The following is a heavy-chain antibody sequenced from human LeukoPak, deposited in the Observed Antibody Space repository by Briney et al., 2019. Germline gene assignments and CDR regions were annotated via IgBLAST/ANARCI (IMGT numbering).Heavy chain of an antibody. CDR3: AREYTLYRSGWFLDY. Sequence: PSETLSLTCTVSGGSISSYYWSWIRQPPGKGLEWIGYIYYSGSTNYNPSLKSRVTISVDTSKNQFSLKVRSVTAADTAVYYCAREYTLYRSGWFLDYWGHGTVVTVPS. CDR2: IYYSGST. D-gene: IGHD6-19*01. CDR1: GGSISSYY. V-gene: IGHV4-59*12. J-gene: IGHJ4*01.